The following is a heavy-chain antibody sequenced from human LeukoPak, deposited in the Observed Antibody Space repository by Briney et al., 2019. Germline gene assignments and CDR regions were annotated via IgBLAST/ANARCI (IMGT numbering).Heavy chain of an antibody. Sequence: GGSLRLSCAASGFTFSTYWMHWVRQAPGKGLMWVSRINSDGNTINYADSVEGRFTISRDNAKNTLYLQMNSLRAEDTAVYYCVKDLSTSWYYFDYWGQGSLVTVSS. J-gene: IGHJ4*02. CDR3: VKDLSTSWYYFDY. CDR1: GFTFSTYW. V-gene: IGHV3-74*01. CDR2: INSDGNTI. D-gene: IGHD6-13*01.